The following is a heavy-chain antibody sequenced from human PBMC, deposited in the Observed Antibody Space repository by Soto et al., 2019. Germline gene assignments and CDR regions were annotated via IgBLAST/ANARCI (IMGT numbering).Heavy chain of an antibody. Sequence: EVQLLESGGGLVQPGGSLRLSCAASGFTFSSYAMSWVRQAPGKGLEWVSAISGSGGSTYYADSVKGRFTISRDNSKNTLYLQMNSLRAEDTAVYYCAKASIAVAGTLGDLGYWGQGTLVTVS. CDR3: AKASIAVAGTLGDLGY. D-gene: IGHD6-19*01. CDR1: GFTFSSYA. V-gene: IGHV3-23*01. J-gene: IGHJ4*02. CDR2: ISGSGGST.